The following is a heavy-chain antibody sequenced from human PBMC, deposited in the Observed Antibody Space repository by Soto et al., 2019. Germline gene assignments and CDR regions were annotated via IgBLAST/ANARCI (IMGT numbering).Heavy chain of an antibody. CDR2: MNPNSGNT. CDR1: GYTFTSYD. Sequence: ASVKVSCKASGYTFTSYDINWVRQATGQGLEWMGWMNPNSGNTGYAQKFQGRVTMTRNTSISTAYMELSSLRSEDTAVYYCARGPYIVVVVAANRGFDYWGQGTLVTVS. CDR3: ARGPYIVVVVAANRGFDY. J-gene: IGHJ4*02. V-gene: IGHV1-8*01. D-gene: IGHD2-15*01.